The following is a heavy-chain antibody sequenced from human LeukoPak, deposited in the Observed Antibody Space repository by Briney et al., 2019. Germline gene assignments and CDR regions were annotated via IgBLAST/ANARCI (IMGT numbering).Heavy chain of an antibody. V-gene: IGHV3-23*01. CDR3: AKASHYDNSGYQYYFDY. CDR2: ISGSGGST. Sequence: GGSLRLSCAASGFTLSSYAMSWVRQAPGKGLDWVSAISGSGGSTYYADSVKGRFTISRDNSKNTLYLQVNSLRAEDTAVYYCAKASHYDNSGYQYYFDYWGQGTLVTVSS. J-gene: IGHJ4*02. D-gene: IGHD3-22*01. CDR1: GFTLSSYA.